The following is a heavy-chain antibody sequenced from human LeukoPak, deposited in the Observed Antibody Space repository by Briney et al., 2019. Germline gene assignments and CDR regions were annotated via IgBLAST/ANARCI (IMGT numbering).Heavy chain of an antibody. CDR2: INQDGSEK. CDR1: GFTFGTYW. D-gene: IGHD5-18*01. Sequence: GGPLRLSGAAPGFTFGTYWMTWFGQPPGRGLEWVANINQDGSEKNYVDSVKGRFTISRDNAKTSFYLQMNSLRAEDTAVYYCARSLWPEDCWGQGTLVTVSS. CDR3: ARSLWPEDC. V-gene: IGHV3-7*01. J-gene: IGHJ4*02.